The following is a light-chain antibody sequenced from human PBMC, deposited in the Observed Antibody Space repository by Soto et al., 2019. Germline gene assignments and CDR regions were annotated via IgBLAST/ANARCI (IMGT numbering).Light chain of an antibody. J-gene: IGLJ1*01. CDR3: CSYAGSYPFV. CDR1: SSDVGNYNF. V-gene: IGLV2-11*01. Sequence: QSVLTQPRSVSGSPGQSVTISCTGTSSDVGNYNFVSWYQHHPGKAPKLMIYDVDKRPSGVPDRFSGSKSGNTASLTISGLQAENEADYYCCSYAGSYPFVLGTGTKVTVL. CDR2: DVD.